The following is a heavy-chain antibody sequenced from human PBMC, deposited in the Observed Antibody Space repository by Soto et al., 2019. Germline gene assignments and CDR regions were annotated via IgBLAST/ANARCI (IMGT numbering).Heavy chain of an antibody. CDR1: GFTFSNAW. D-gene: IGHD6-19*01. CDR2: IKSKTDGGTT. V-gene: IGHV3-15*01. CDR3: TANAGWLVGNWYFDL. Sequence: EVQLVESGGGLVKPGGSLRLSCAASGFTFSNAWMSWVRQAPGKGLEWVGRIKSKTDGGTTDYAAPVKGRFTISRDDSKNTLYLQMNSLKTEDTAVYYCTANAGWLVGNWYFDLWGRGTLVTVSS. J-gene: IGHJ2*01.